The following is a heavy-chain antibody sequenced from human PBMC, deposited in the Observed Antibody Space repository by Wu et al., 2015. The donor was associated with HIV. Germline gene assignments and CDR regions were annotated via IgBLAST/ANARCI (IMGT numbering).Heavy chain of an antibody. Sequence: QVQLVQSGAEVKKPGSSVKVSCKASGGSFSSYAITWVRQAPGQGLEWMGGIIPIFGTATHAQKFQGRVTVTTDESTSTAYMELSSLRSEDTAVYYCARSYYYDSSGYYLAYWGQGTLVTVSS. CDR3: ARSYYYDSSGYYLAY. J-gene: IGHJ4*02. D-gene: IGHD3-22*01. CDR2: IIPIFGTA. V-gene: IGHV1-69*05. CDR1: GGSFSSYA.